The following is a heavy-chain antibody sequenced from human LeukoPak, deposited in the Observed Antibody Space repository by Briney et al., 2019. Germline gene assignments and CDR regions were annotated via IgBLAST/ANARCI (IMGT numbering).Heavy chain of an antibody. CDR2: TYSGGST. CDR1: GFTVSSTY. J-gene: IGHJ5*02. CDR3: ARGEYNWNDLHL. D-gene: IGHD1-20*01. V-gene: IGHV3-66*01. Sequence: GGSLRLSCLASGFTVSSTYMSWVRQAPGKGLEWVSVTYSGGSTYYADSVKGRCTISRDNSKNTLYLQMNSLRAEDTAVYYCARGEYNWNDLHLWGQGTLVTVSS.